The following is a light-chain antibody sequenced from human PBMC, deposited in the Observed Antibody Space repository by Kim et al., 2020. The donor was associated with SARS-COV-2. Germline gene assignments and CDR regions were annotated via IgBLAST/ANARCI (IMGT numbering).Light chain of an antibody. V-gene: IGLV1-47*01. J-gene: IGLJ1*01. Sequence: QRVTISCSGTSPNIGSNYVYWYQQLPGTAPKLLIYRNNQRPSGVPDRFSGSKSGTSASLAISGLRSEDEADYYCAAWDDSLSGLYVFGTGTKVTVL. CDR2: RNN. CDR1: SPNIGSNY. CDR3: AAWDDSLSGLYV.